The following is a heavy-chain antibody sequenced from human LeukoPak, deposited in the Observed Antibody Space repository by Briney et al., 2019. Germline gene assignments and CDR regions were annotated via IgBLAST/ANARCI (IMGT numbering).Heavy chain of an antibody. CDR1: GFTFSNYW. Sequence: PGGSLRLSCAASGFTFSNYWMIWVRQAPGKGLEWVGNIKQDGSEKRYADSVRGQFSISRDNAQTSLHLQMNSLRAEDTAVYYCARASDPWLQLTWGQGTLVTVSS. D-gene: IGHD5-24*01. CDR2: IKQDGSEK. J-gene: IGHJ5*02. V-gene: IGHV3-7*05. CDR3: ARASDPWLQLT.